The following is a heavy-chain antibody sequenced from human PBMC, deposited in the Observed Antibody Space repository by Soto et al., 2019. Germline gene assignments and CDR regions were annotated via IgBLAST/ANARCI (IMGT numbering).Heavy chain of an antibody. Sequence: QVQLVQSGAEVKKPGASVKVSCKASGDTFTDYYIHWVRQAPGQGLEWMGTVNPSGGHTTYAQHFLGRIAXTXXXSXRTLYMELTSLTSEDTAVYYCARGGNVVVVTAALDYWGQGTLVTVSS. CDR1: GDTFTDYY. V-gene: IGHV1-46*01. CDR3: ARGGNVVVVTAALDY. CDR2: VNPSGGHT. J-gene: IGHJ4*02. D-gene: IGHD2-21*02.